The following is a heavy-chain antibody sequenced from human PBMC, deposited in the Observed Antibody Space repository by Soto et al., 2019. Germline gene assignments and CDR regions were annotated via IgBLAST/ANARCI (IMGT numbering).Heavy chain of an antibody. Sequence: QVQLQESGPGLLKPSGTLSLTCAVSGGSISSPNWWSWVRQSPGKGLEWIGEIYHSGTTNYNPSLKSRVTISLEKSKNQFSLKVTSVTAADTAVYYCAKEVVLVPGAIRGYGLDVWGPGTTVTVSS. D-gene: IGHD2-2*02. J-gene: IGHJ6*02. CDR1: GGSISSPNW. CDR3: AKEVVLVPGAIRGYGLDV. CDR2: IYHSGTT. V-gene: IGHV4-4*02.